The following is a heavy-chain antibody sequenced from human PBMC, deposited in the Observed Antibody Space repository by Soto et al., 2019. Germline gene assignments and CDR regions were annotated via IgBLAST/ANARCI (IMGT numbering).Heavy chain of an antibody. V-gene: IGHV3-21*01. D-gene: IGHD2-2*01. CDR3: VRESYPAKAFEI. CDR2: IRSRSIDM. CDR1: GFTFSNYN. J-gene: IGHJ3*02. Sequence: EVQLVESGGGLVKPGESLRLSCAAYGFTFSNYNINWVRQAPGKGLEWVSSIRSRSIDMYYADSVKGRFTISRDDAKNSLSLQMNGLRAEDTAVYFCVRESYPAKAFEIWGQGTMVTVSS.